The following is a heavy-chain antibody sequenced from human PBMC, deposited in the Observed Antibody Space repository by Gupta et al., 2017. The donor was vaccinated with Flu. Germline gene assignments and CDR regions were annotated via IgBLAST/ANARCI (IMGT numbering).Heavy chain of an antibody. CDR3: AKSTSTWNTYSYYHGMDV. CDR2: VSYSGDNK. Sequence: QVQLVESGGGVVQPGGSLRLSCVASGFKFRYFAMHWVRQAPGKGLEWVAAVSYSGDNKYYVDAVRGRFTISRDNTNNMVYLQMNNLRAEDSAIYYCAKSTSTWNTYSYYHGMDVWGHGTTVSVSS. J-gene: IGHJ6*02. CDR1: GFKFRYFA. D-gene: IGHD1/OR15-1a*01. V-gene: IGHV3-30*18.